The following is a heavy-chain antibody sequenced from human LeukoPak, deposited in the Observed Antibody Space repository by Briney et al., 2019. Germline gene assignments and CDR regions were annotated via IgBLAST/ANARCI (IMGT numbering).Heavy chain of an antibody. CDR1: GFTFSSYE. CDR2: ISSSSSYI. J-gene: IGHJ4*02. CDR3: ASIVVVAAASDY. D-gene: IGHD2-15*01. Sequence: PGGSLRLSCAASGFTFSSYEMNWVRQAPGKGLEWVSSISSSSSYIYYADSVKGRFTISRDNAKNSLYLQMNSLRAEDTAVYYCASIVVVAAASDYWGQGTLVTVSS. V-gene: IGHV3-21*01.